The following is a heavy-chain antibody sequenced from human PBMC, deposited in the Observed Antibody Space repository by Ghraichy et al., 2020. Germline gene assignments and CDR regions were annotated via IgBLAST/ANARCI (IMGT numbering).Heavy chain of an antibody. Sequence: GGSLRLSCAASGFTFSSYSVNWVRQAPGKGLEWVSYISSSSSTIYYADSVKGRFTISRDNAKNSLYLQMNSLRDEDTAVYYCARDLRIAARPRDRWYFDLWGRGTLVTVSS. CDR3: ARDLRIAARPRDRWYFDL. CDR2: ISSSSSTI. J-gene: IGHJ2*01. D-gene: IGHD6-6*01. CDR1: GFTFSSYS. V-gene: IGHV3-48*02.